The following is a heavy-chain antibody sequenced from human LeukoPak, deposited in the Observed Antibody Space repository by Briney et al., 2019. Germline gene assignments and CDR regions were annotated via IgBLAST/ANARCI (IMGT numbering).Heavy chain of an antibody. CDR3: AKEPDGIRFDP. CDR2: VLLSGRT. CDR1: GQPVCGSRSY. V-gene: IGHV4-34*12. D-gene: IGHD1-14*01. Sequence: SETLSLTCAVYGQPVCGSRSYWAWIRQPPGKGLEWIGNVLLSGRTTYNPALESRVSISMDSSKNQFSLTLTSVTAADTAVYYCAKEPDGIRFDPWGQGTLVTVSS. J-gene: IGHJ5*02.